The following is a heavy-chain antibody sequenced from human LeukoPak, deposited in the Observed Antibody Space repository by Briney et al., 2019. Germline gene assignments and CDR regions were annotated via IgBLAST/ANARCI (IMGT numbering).Heavy chain of an antibody. D-gene: IGHD1-26*01. J-gene: IGHJ5*02. CDR1: GGSFSGYY. CDR2: INHNGST. CDR3: ASGGQFVWGSYFVPWLDP. V-gene: IGHV4-34*01. Sequence: SETLSLTCAVYGGSFSGYYWSLIRQPPGKGLEWIGEINHNGSTNYNPSLKSRVTISVDTSKNQFSLKLSSVTAADTAVYYCASGGQFVWGSYFVPWLDPWRQGTLVTVSS.